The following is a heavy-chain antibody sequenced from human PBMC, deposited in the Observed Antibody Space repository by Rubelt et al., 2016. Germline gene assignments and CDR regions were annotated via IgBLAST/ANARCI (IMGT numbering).Heavy chain of an antibody. Sequence: QVQLQESGPGLVKPSETLSLTCAVSGDTSLHFWSWVRQPPGQGLEWIGSISNGGRTNYSPSLKSRVTISRDTSETQSSLKRTAVTAADAAVYHCARVSMMGRQPLDWFDTWGQGTLVTVSS. V-gene: IGHV4-59*08. CDR2: ISNGGRT. CDR1: GDTSLHF. CDR3: ARVSMMGRQPLDWFDT. D-gene: IGHD3-16*01. J-gene: IGHJ5*02.